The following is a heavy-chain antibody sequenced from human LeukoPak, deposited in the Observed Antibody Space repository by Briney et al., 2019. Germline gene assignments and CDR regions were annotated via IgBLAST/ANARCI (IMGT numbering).Heavy chain of an antibody. CDR3: ARHYGSGSYNFDY. Sequence: GASVKVSCKASGGTFISYAISWVRQAPGQGLEWMGGIIPIFGTANYAQKFQGRVTITADESTSTAYMELSSLRSEDTAVYYCARHYGSGSYNFDYWGQGTLVTVSS. J-gene: IGHJ4*02. CDR1: GGTFISYA. V-gene: IGHV1-69*01. CDR2: IIPIFGTA. D-gene: IGHD3-10*01.